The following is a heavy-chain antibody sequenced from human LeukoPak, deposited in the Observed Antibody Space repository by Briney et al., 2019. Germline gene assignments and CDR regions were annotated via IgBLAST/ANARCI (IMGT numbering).Heavy chain of an antibody. CDR1: GGSFSGYY. V-gene: IGHV4-34*01. CDR2: INHSGST. CDR3: ARYRIAAAGIAYDY. D-gene: IGHD6-13*01. J-gene: IGHJ4*02. Sequence: SETLSLTCAVYGGSFSGYYWSWIRQPPGKGLEWIGEINHSGSTNYNPSLKSRVTISVDTSKNQFSLKLSSVTAADTAVYYCARYRIAAAGIAYDYWGQGTLVTVSS.